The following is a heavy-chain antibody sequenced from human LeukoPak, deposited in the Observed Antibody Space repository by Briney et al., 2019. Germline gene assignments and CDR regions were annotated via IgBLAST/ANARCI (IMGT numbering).Heavy chain of an antibody. V-gene: IGHV1-2*02. CDR3: AKNRNFLPVYYDSSGYPFDY. CDR1: GFTFTGYY. D-gene: IGHD3-22*01. CDR2: INPNNGGT. Sequence: ASVKVSCKASGFTFTGYYMHWVRQAPGQGLEWMGWINPNNGGTNYAQKFQGRVTMTRDTSISTAYMELSRLRSDDTAVYYCAKNRNFLPVYYDSSGYPFDYWGQGTLVTVSS. J-gene: IGHJ4*02.